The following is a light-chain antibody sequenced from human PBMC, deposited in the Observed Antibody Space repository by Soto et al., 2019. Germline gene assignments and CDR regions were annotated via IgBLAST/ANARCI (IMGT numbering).Light chain of an antibody. Sequence: DILMTQSPSTLSASVGDRVTITCRASQSISSWLAWYQQKPGKAPKLLIYKASSLASGVPSRFSGSGSGTEFTLTISSLQPDDFATYYCQQYNSYSTWTFGQGTKVEIK. CDR2: KAS. CDR1: QSISSW. CDR3: QQYNSYSTWT. V-gene: IGKV1-5*03. J-gene: IGKJ1*01.